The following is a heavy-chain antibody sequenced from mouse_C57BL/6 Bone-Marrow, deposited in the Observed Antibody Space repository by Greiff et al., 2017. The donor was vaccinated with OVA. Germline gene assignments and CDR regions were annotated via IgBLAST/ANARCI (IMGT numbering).Heavy chain of an antibody. V-gene: IGHV1-15*01. CDR1: GYTFTDYE. J-gene: IGHJ1*03. Sequence: QVQLQQSGAELVRPGASVTLSCKASGYTFTDYEMHWVKQTPVHGLEWIGAIDPETGGTAYNQKFKGKAILTADKSSSTAYMELRSLTSEDSAVYYCTRAYYYGRYWYFDDWGTGTTVTVSS. D-gene: IGHD1-1*01. CDR2: IDPETGGT. CDR3: TRAYYYGRYWYFDD.